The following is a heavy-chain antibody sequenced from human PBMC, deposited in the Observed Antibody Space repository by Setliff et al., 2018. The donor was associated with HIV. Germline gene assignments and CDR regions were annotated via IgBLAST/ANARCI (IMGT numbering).Heavy chain of an antibody. V-gene: IGHV4-39*07. J-gene: IGHJ4*02. CDR2: IYYSGNT. CDR1: GGSIKSSSYY. CDR3: AREVASAAAGTVDY. Sequence: PSETLSLTCTVSGGSIKSSSYYWGWIRQPPGKGLEWIGSIYYSGNTYYNPSLKSRVTISVDTSRNQFSLKLSSVTAADTAVYYCAREVASAAAGTVDYWGQGTLVTVSS. D-gene: IGHD6-13*01.